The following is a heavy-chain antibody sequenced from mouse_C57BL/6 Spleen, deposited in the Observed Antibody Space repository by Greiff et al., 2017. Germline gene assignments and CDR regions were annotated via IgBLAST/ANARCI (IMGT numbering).Heavy chain of an antibody. Sequence: QVQLQQSGAELVMPGASVKLSCKASGYTFTSYWMHWVKQRPGQGLEWIGEIDPSDSYTNYNQKFKGKSTLTVDKSTSTTYMQLSSLTSEDSAVYYCSGHYDSSYGGYYFDYWGQGTTLTVSS. CDR3: SGHYDSSYGGYYFDY. V-gene: IGHV1-69*01. D-gene: IGHD1-1*01. J-gene: IGHJ2*01. CDR2: IDPSDSYT. CDR1: GYTFTSYW.